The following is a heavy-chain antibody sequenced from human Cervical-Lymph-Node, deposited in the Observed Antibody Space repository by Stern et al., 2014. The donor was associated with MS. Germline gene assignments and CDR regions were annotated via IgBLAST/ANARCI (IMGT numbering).Heavy chain of an antibody. D-gene: IGHD2-21*02. J-gene: IGHJ4*03. CDR3: ARVAYCGGDCSAFDS. V-gene: IGHV4-31*11. Sequence: QLVESGPGLVKPSQTLSLICAVSGGSMASSTGGYFWSWIRQPPGKGLEWTGFIYYSGSPYYNPSLKRRTTISVDTSKNQVSLRLTSMTAADTAVYYCARVAYCGGDCSAFDSWGQGTTVTVSS. CDR2: IYYSGSP. CDR1: GGSMASSTGGYF.